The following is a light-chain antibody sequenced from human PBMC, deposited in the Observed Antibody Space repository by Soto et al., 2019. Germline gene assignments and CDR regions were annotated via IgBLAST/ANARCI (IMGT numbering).Light chain of an antibody. Sequence: EIVLTQSTGTLSLSPGERATLSCRASQSVSSSYLAWYQQKPGQAPRLLIYGASSRATGIPDRFSGSGSGTDFTLTISRLEPEDFAVYYCQQYGSFALTFGGGTKVEIK. J-gene: IGKJ4*01. CDR2: GAS. CDR3: QQYGSFALT. CDR1: QSVSSSY. V-gene: IGKV3-20*01.